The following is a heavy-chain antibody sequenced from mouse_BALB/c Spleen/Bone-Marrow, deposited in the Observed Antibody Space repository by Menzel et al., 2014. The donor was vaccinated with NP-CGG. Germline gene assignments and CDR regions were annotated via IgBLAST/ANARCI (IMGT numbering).Heavy chain of an antibody. CDR3: ARFPMDY. Sequence: EVMLVESGGGLVQPGGSLRLSCTTSGFTFTDYYMSWVRQPPGKALERLAFIRNKAYGYTTEYSASVRGRFTISRDNSQSILYLQMNTLRAEDSATYYCARFPMDYWGQGTSVTVSS. V-gene: IGHV7-3*02. CDR1: GFTFTDYY. J-gene: IGHJ4*01. CDR2: IRNKAYGYTT.